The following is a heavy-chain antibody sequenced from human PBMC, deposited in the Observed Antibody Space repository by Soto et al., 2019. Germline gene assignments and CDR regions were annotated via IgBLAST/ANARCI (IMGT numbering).Heavy chain of an antibody. CDR3: ARAFRYSSGWYDY. CDR1: GGSISSGDYY. D-gene: IGHD6-19*01. V-gene: IGHV4-30-4*01. J-gene: IGHJ4*02. Sequence: SETLSLTCTVSGGSISSGDYYWSWIRQPPGKGLEWIGYIYYSGSTYYNPSLKSRVTISVDTSKNQFSLKLSSVTAADTAVYYCARAFRYSSGWYDYWGQGTLVTVSS. CDR2: IYYSGST.